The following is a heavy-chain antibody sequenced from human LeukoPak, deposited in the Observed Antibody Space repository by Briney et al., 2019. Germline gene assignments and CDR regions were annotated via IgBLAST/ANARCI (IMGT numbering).Heavy chain of an antibody. CDR3: ASRSTGYSSGWYDGDAFDI. D-gene: IGHD6-19*01. V-gene: IGHV1-69*05. CDR1: GGTFSSYA. J-gene: IGHJ3*02. Sequence: SVKVSCKASGGTFSSYAISWVRQAPGQGLEWMGGIIPIFGTANYAQKFQGRVTITTDESTSTAYMELSSLRSEDTAVYYCASRSTGYSSGWYDGDAFDILGQGTMVTVSS. CDR2: IIPIFGTA.